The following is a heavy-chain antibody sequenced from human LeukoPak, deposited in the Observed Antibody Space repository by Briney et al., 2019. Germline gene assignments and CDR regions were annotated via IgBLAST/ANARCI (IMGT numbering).Heavy chain of an antibody. CDR3: ARHRWELPFDY. D-gene: IGHD1-26*01. J-gene: IGHJ4*02. V-gene: IGHV4-30-4*01. CDR2: IYYSGST. CDR1: GGSISSGDYY. Sequence: PSETLSLTCTVSGGSISSGDYYWSWIRQPPGKGLEWIGYIYYSGSTYYNPSLKSRVTISVDTSKNQFSLKLSSVTAADTALYYCARHRWELPFDYWGQGTLVTVSS.